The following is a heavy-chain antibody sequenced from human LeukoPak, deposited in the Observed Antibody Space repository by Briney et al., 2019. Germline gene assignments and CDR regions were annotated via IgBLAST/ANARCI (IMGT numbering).Heavy chain of an antibody. V-gene: IGHV4-34*01. D-gene: IGHD2-2*01. CDR2: INHSGST. CDR1: GGSFSGYY. CDR3: ARVGRYCSSTSCLVSYYYYYMDV. J-gene: IGHJ6*03. Sequence: SETLSLNCAVYGGSFSGYYWSWIRQPPGKGLEWIGEINHSGSTNYNPSLKSRVTISVDTSKNQFSLKLSSVTAADTAVYYCARVGRYCSSTSCLVSYYYYYMDVWGKGTTVTVSS.